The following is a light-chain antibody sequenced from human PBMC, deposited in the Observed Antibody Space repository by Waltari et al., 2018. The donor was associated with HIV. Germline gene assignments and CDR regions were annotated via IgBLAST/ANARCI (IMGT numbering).Light chain of an antibody. V-gene: IGLV1-40*01. CDR1: SPNLGAGYD. CDR3: QSYDSSLGGYV. Sequence: SVLTQPPSVSWAPGPGVTIPCPGSSPNLGAGYDVHGYQQLPGTAPKLLIYGNNNRPSGVPDRFAGSKSGTSASLAITGLQAEDEADYYCQSYDSSLGGYVFGTGTKVTVL. CDR2: GNN. J-gene: IGLJ1*01.